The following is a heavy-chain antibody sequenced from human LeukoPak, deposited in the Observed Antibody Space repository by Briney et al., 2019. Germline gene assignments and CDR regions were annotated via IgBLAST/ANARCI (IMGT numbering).Heavy chain of an antibody. CDR1: GFTFSNYA. Sequence: GGSLRLSCAASGFTFSNYAMIWVRQAPGKGLEWVSSISGRGGSTYYAGSVKGRFTISRDNSKNTLSLQMDSLRSEDTAVYYSAKDFGVVVTAIPNYWGQGALVTVSS. CDR2: ISGRGGST. V-gene: IGHV3-23*01. CDR3: AKDFGVVVTAIPNY. J-gene: IGHJ4*02. D-gene: IGHD2-21*02.